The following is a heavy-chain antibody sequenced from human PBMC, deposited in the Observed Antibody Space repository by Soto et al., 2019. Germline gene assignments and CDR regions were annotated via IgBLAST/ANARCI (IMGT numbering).Heavy chain of an antibody. J-gene: IGHJ6*02. CDR3: ARGVSSGWFHYYGMDV. Sequence: QVQLVQSGAKVKKPGASVKVSCKASGYTFSTYAVHWVRQAPGQRLEWMGWINAGNGDASYSQKLQGRVTITRDTSAGTAYMELSSLTSEDTAAYYCARGVSSGWFHYYGMDVWGQGTTVTVSS. CDR1: GYTFSTYA. V-gene: IGHV1-3*01. CDR2: INAGNGDA. D-gene: IGHD6-19*01.